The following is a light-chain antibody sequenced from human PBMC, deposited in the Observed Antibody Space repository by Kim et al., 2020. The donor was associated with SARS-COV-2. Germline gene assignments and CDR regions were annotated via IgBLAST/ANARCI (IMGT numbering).Light chain of an antibody. CDR3: QQYGRLPWT. CDR2: GAS. CDR1: QSGSSSY. Sequence: SPGERAPLTGRARQSGSSSYLAWYQQKPGRAPRLLIYGASTRATGIPDRFSGSGSGTDFTLTISRLEPEDVAVYYCQQYGRLPWTFGQGTKVDIK. J-gene: IGKJ1*01. V-gene: IGKV3-20*01.